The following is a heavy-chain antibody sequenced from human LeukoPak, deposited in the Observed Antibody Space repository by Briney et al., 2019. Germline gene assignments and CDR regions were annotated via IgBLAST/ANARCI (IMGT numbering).Heavy chain of an antibody. D-gene: IGHD3-22*01. V-gene: IGHV4-39*07. CDR2: IYYTGRT. Sequence: SETLSLNCTVSGGSISNSNYYWGWIRQPPGKGLEWIGSIYYTGRTNYNPSLKSRVTISVNTSKNQFSLKLSSLTVADTAVYYCARDPGYYYDSRETHFDYWGQGTLVTVSS. J-gene: IGHJ4*02. CDR1: GGSISNSNYY. CDR3: ARDPGYYYDSRETHFDY.